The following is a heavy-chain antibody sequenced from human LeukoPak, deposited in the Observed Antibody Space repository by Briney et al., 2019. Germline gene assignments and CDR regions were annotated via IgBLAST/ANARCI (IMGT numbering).Heavy chain of an antibody. CDR1: GYTFTSYG. Sequence: ASVKVSCKASGYTFTSYGISWVRQAPGQGLEWMGWISAYNGNRNYAQKLQGRVTMTTDTSTSTAYMERRSLRSDDTAVYYCARVVTIFGVVITPFDYWGQGTLVTVSS. CDR2: ISAYNGNR. D-gene: IGHD3-3*01. V-gene: IGHV1-18*01. CDR3: ARVVTIFGVVITPFDY. J-gene: IGHJ4*02.